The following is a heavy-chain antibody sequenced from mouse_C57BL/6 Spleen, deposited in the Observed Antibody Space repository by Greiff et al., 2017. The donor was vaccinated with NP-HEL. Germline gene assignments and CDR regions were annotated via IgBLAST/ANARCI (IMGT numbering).Heavy chain of an antibody. Sequence: EVHLVESGGDLVKPGGSLKLSCAASGFTFSSYGMSWVRQTPDKRLEWVATISSGGSYTYYPDSVKGRFTISRDNAKNTLYLQMSSLKSEDTAMYYCARNWDGAMDYWGQGTSVTVSS. CDR3: ARNWDGAMDY. V-gene: IGHV5-6*01. D-gene: IGHD4-1*01. CDR2: ISSGGSYT. CDR1: GFTFSSYG. J-gene: IGHJ4*01.